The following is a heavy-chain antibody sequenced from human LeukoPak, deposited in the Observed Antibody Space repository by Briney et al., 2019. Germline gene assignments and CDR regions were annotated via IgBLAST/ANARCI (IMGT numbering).Heavy chain of an antibody. Sequence: GGSLRLSCTVSGFSFGSEAMSWVRQAPGRGLEWVSSISPAGGATYYADSVKGRFTISRDNSKNTLYVQMSSLRVEDTAVYYCARDFQDPCRGDCYDWFDPWGQGTLVTVSS. D-gene: IGHD2-21*02. V-gene: IGHV3-23*01. J-gene: IGHJ5*02. CDR1: GFSFGSEA. CDR2: ISPAGGAT. CDR3: ARDFQDPCRGDCYDWFDP.